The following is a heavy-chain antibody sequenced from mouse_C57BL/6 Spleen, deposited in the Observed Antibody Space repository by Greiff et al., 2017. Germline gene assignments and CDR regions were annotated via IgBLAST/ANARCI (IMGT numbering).Heavy chain of an antibody. D-gene: IGHD4-1*01. J-gene: IGHJ1*03. CDR1: GYTFTSYW. CDR3: ASTGTGWYFDV. Sequence: QVQLQQPGAELVKPGASVKVSCKASGYTFTSYWMHWVKQRPGQGLEWIGRIHPSASDTNYNQKFKGKATLTVDKSSSTAYMQLSSLTSEDSAVYYCASTGTGWYFDVWGTGTTVTVSS. V-gene: IGHV1-74*01. CDR2: IHPSASDT.